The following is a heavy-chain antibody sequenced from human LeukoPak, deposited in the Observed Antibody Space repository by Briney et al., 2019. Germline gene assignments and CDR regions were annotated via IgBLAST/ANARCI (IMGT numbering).Heavy chain of an antibody. D-gene: IGHD3-10*01. CDR3: ARDRGMVRGVPQY. CDR2: ISSSSSYI. Sequence: GGSLTLSCAASGFTFSSYSMNWLRQAPGKGLEWVSSISSSSSYIYYADSVKGRFTISRDNAKNSLYLQMNSLRAEDTAVYYCARDRGMVRGVPQYWGQGTLVTVSS. V-gene: IGHV3-21*01. J-gene: IGHJ4*02. CDR1: GFTFSSYS.